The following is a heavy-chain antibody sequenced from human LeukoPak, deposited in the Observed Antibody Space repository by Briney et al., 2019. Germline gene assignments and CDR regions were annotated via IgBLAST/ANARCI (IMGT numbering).Heavy chain of an antibody. CDR2: ISYDGNHK. V-gene: IGHV3-30-3*01. J-gene: IGHJ3*02. Sequence: PGGSLRLSCAASGFTFSAYALHWVRQAPGKGLEWVAVISYDGNHKFYADSVKGRFTISRDNSENTLDGQMNSLRAEDTAVYYCARDRLGNYGSGRNGVNSLDIWGQGTMVTVSS. D-gene: IGHD3-10*01. CDR3: ARDRLGNYGSGRNGVNSLDI. CDR1: GFTFSAYA.